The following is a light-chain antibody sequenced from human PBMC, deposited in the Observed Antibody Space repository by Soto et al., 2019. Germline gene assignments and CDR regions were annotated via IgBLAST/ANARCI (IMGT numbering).Light chain of an antibody. J-gene: IGLJ1*01. CDR3: NSYREDHLRFYV. V-gene: IGLV2-14*03. Sequence: QSALTQPASVSGSPGQSITISCTGTHSDIGNYNYVSWYQHLPGKAPKLMIYDVGSRPSGVSSRFSGSKSGNTASLAISGLQAEDEADYYCNSYREDHLRFYVFGTGPKVTDL. CDR2: DVG. CDR1: HSDIGNYNY.